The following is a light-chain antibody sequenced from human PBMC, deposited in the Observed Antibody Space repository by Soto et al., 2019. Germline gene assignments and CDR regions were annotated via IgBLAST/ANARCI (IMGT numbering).Light chain of an antibody. CDR1: SSDIGAYDY. Sequence: QSALTQPASVSGSPGQSITISCTGTSSDIGAYDYVSWYQHHPGKAPKLMICDVSNRPSGVSDRFSGSKSGNTASLTISGLQAEDEADYYCSSYTSSSTLVFGGGTKLTVL. V-gene: IGLV2-14*03. CDR3: SSYTSSSTLV. CDR2: DVS. J-gene: IGLJ2*01.